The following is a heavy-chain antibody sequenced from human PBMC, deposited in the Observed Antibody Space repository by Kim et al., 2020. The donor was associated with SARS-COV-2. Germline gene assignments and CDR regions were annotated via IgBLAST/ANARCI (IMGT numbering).Heavy chain of an antibody. D-gene: IGHD2-15*01. V-gene: IGHV1-3*01. CDR3: AREDIVVVVAATPGMDV. J-gene: IGHJ6*02. Sequence: FQRRVNITRDTAASTAYLELSSLRSEDTAVYYCAREDIVVVVAATPGMDVWGQGTTVTVSS.